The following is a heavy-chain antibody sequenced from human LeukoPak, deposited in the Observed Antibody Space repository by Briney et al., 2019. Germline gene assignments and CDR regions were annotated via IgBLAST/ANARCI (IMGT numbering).Heavy chain of an antibody. CDR2: INHSGSN. J-gene: IGHJ4*02. D-gene: IGHD6-19*01. Sequence: SETLSLTCAVYGGSFSGYYWSWIRQPPGKGLEWIGEINHSGSNNYNPSLKSRVTISVDTYKNKFSLKLSSVTAADTAVYYCARGALSTPIAVAGTPVPTSYFDYWGQGTLVTVSS. V-gene: IGHV4-34*01. CDR1: GGSFSGYY. CDR3: ARGALSTPIAVAGTPVPTSYFDY.